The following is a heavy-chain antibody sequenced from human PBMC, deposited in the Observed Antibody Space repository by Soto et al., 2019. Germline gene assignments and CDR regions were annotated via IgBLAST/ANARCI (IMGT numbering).Heavy chain of an antibody. J-gene: IGHJ3*01. Sequence: QLVESGGALAQPGGSLRLSCVGSGFTFSIYALTWVRQAPGKGLEWVSLITNNGDTTFFGDSVKGRFSISRDNSKNTLYLQLENLRAEDPAVYYCAMSAGYGGAFDVWGQGTMVAVSS. V-gene: IGHV3-23*04. D-gene: IGHD5-12*01. CDR2: ITNNGDTT. CDR1: GFTFSIYA. CDR3: AMSAGYGGAFDV.